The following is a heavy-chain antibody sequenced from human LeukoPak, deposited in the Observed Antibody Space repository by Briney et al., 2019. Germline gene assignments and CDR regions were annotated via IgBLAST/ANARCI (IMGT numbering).Heavy chain of an antibody. D-gene: IGHD3-9*01. CDR2: IRSKAYGGTT. Sequence: GGSLRLSCTASGFTFGDYAMSWFRQAPGKGLEWVGFIRSKAYGGTTEYAASVKGRFTISRDDSKSIAYLQMNSLKTEDTAVYYCTRDRILTGRDYWGQGTLVTVSS. CDR1: GFTFGDYA. CDR3: TRDRILTGRDY. J-gene: IGHJ4*02. V-gene: IGHV3-49*03.